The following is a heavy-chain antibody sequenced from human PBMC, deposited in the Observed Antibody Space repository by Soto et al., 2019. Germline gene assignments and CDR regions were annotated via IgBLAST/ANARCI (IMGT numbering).Heavy chain of an antibody. CDR2: ISSSGSTI. J-gene: IGHJ6*02. D-gene: IGHD6-13*01. CDR3: ARGRAIAAAGTNYYYYRMDV. V-gene: IGHV3-11*01. CDR1: GFTFSDYY. Sequence: QVQLVESGGGLVKPGGSLRLSCAASGFTFSDYYMSWIRQAPGKGLEWVSYISSSGSTIYYADSVKGRFTISRDNAKNSLYLQLNSLRAEDTAVYYCARGRAIAAAGTNYYYYRMDVWGQGTTVTVSS.